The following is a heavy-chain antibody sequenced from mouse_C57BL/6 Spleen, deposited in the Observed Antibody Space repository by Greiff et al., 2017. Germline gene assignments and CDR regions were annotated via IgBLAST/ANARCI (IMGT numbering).Heavy chain of an antibody. V-gene: IGHV1-62-2*01. CDR3: SRHVYYGTKLGLDY. J-gene: IGHJ2*01. CDR1: GYTFTEYT. CDR2: VYPGSGSI. Sequence: QVQLQQSGAELVKPGASVKMSCKASGYTFTEYTINWVKQRSGQGLEWIGWVYPGSGSIKYNEKFKYKATLTADKSSSTVNMELSRMTSEDSAVYFCSRHVYYGTKLGLDYWGQGTTLTVSS. D-gene: IGHD2-1*01.